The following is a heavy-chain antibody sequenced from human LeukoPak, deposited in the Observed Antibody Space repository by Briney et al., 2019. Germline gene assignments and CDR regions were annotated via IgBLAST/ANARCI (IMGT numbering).Heavy chain of an antibody. Sequence: GGPLRLSCAASGFTVSSNYMSWVRQAPGKGLEGVSVIYSGGSTYYADSVKGRFTISRDNSKNTLYLQMNSLRAEDTAVYYCARDGGRGDGYTRSDYWGQGTLVTVSS. CDR1: GFTVSSNY. CDR2: IYSGGST. CDR3: ARDGGRGDGYTRSDY. D-gene: IGHD5-24*01. V-gene: IGHV3-53*01. J-gene: IGHJ4*02.